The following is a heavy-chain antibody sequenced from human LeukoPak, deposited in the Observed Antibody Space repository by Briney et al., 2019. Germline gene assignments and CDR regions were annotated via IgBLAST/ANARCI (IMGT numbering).Heavy chain of an antibody. V-gene: IGHV4-34*01. D-gene: IGHD3-10*01. J-gene: IGHJ4*02. CDR1: GGSFSGYY. Sequence: SETLSLTCAVYGGSFSGYYWSWIRQPPGKGLEWIGEINHSGSTNYNPSLKSRVTISVDTSKNQFSLKLSSVTAADTAVYYCARAWSGTDPNYYGSGSFKIGFDYWGQGTLVTVSS. CDR3: ARAWSGTDPNYYGSGSFKIGFDY. CDR2: INHSGST.